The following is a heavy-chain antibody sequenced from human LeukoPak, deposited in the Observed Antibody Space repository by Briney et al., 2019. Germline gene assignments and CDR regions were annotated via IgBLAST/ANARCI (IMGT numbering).Heavy chain of an antibody. CDR2: IYYSGST. CDR1: GGSISSSSYY. D-gene: IGHD3-22*01. V-gene: IGHV4-39*07. CDR3: ARAMTSYYYDSSGRSFDY. J-gene: IGHJ4*02. Sequence: PSETLSLTCTVSGGSISSSSYYWGWLRQPPGKGLEWIGSIYYSGSTYYNPSLKSRVTISVDTSKNQFSLKLSSVTAADTAVYYCARAMTSYYYDSSGRSFDYWGQGTLVTVSS.